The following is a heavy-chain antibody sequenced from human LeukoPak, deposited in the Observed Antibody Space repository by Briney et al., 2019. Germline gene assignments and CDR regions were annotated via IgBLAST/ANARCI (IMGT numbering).Heavy chain of an antibody. Sequence: SQTLSLTCTVSGGSIYRRYWTWIRQPPGKGLEGIGYVYSDGTTDSSPSLKSRVTISVDTSKNQFSLALRSVTAADTAVYYCAREAYDFSSTYLGRFFDSWGQGTLVTVSS. CDR1: GGSIYRRY. V-gene: IGHV4-59*11. CDR3: AREAYDFSSTYLGRFFDS. J-gene: IGHJ4*02. D-gene: IGHD3-3*01. CDR2: VYSDGTT.